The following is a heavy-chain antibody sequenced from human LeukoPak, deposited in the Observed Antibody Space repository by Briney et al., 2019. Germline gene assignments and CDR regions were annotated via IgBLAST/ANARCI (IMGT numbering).Heavy chain of an antibody. Sequence: SETLSLTCTVSGVSISSGSYYWSWLRRPPGKGLEWFGYIYYSGSTNYNPSLKSRVTISVDTSKDQFSLKLSSVTAADTAVYYCAGSRLDCGGDCYPIYAFDIWGQGTMVTVSS. J-gene: IGHJ3*02. D-gene: IGHD2-21*02. CDR1: GVSISSGSYY. CDR2: IYYSGST. V-gene: IGHV4-61*01. CDR3: AGSRLDCGGDCYPIYAFDI.